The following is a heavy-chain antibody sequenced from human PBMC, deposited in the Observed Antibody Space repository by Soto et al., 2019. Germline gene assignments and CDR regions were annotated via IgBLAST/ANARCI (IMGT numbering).Heavy chain of an antibody. D-gene: IGHD6-13*01. Sequence: VQLVESGGGLVKPGGSLRLSCATAGFTFSSCGMHWVRQAPGKGLEWVAAISFDGSVKHYADSVKGRFIISRDDSKNTLSLQMNSLRAEDTAVYYCAKDRTNSWTIDYWGQGTLVTVSS. J-gene: IGHJ4*02. CDR1: GFTFSSCG. V-gene: IGHV3-30*18. CDR2: ISFDGSVK. CDR3: AKDRTNSWTIDY.